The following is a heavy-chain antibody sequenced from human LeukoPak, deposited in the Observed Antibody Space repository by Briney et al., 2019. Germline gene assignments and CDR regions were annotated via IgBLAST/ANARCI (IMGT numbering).Heavy chain of an antibody. CDR3: AKDLGRMGWGSGSGTTFDP. CDR1: GFSFSEYS. CDR2: IRYDGSNK. Sequence: PGGSLRLSCMGSGFSFSEYSINWVCPAPGKGLEWVAFIRYDGSNKYYADSVNGRFTISRDNSYKTLYLQMNSLRAEDTAVYYCAKDLGRMGWGSGSGTTFDPWGQGTLVTVSS. V-gene: IGHV3-30*02. D-gene: IGHD3-10*01. J-gene: IGHJ5*02.